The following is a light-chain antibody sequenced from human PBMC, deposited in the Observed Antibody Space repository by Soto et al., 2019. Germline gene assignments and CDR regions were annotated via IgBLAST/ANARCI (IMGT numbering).Light chain of an antibody. Sequence: EIVMTQSPATLSMSPGERATLSFRARQSVSRYVAWFHQQPGQAPRRLIYGASTRATDIPARFIGSGSVTEFTLTISSLQSEDFAVYYCQHYNDSPPVYTFGQGTKLEIK. CDR1: QSVSRY. CDR2: GAS. J-gene: IGKJ2*01. V-gene: IGKV3-15*01. CDR3: QHYNDSPPVYT.